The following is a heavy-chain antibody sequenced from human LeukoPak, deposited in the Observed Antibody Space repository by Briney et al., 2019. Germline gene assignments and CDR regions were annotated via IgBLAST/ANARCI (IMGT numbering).Heavy chain of an antibody. Sequence: SETLSLTCTGSGGPISSYYWSWIRQPPGKGLEWIGYIYYSGSTNYNPSLKSRVTISVDTSKNQFSLKLSSVTAADTAVYYCARRGGYEPHDYWGQGTLVTVSS. CDR1: GGPISSYY. CDR3: ARRGGYEPHDY. J-gene: IGHJ4*02. CDR2: IYYSGST. V-gene: IGHV4-59*08. D-gene: IGHD5-12*01.